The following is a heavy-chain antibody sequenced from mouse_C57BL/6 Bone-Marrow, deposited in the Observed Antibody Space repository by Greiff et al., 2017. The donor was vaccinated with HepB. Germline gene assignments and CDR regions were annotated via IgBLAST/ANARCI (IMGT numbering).Heavy chain of an antibody. CDR1: GYTFTGYW. CDR2: ILPGSGST. Sequence: VQLQQSGAELMKPGASVKLSCKATGYTFTGYWIEWVKQRPGHGLEWIGEILPGSGSTNYNEKFKGKATFTADTSSNTAYMKLSSLTTEDSAIYYCAREDFYYGSSYCYWYFDVWGTGTTVTVSS. J-gene: IGHJ1*03. V-gene: IGHV1-9*01. CDR3: AREDFYYGSSYCYWYFDV. D-gene: IGHD1-1*01.